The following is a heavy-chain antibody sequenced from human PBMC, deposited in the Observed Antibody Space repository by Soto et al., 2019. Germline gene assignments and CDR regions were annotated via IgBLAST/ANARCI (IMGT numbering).Heavy chain of an antibody. V-gene: IGHV3-21*01. Sequence: GGSLSLSCAASGFTFSSYSMNWVRQAPGKGLEWVSSISSSSSYIYYADSVKGRFTISRDNAKNSLYLQMNSLRAEDTAVYYCARDLEDSSSWYEDYYYYMDVWGKGTTVTVSS. CDR2: ISSSSSYI. D-gene: IGHD6-13*01. J-gene: IGHJ6*03. CDR1: GFTFSSYS. CDR3: ARDLEDSSSWYEDYYYYMDV.